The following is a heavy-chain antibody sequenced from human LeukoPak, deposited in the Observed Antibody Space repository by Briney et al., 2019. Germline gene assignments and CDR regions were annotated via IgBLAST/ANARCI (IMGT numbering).Heavy chain of an antibody. CDR2: IYYSGST. CDR3: ARDRGAAAGTGT. V-gene: IGHV4-59*01. CDR1: GGSISSYY. Sequence: SETLSLTCTVSGGSISSYYWSWIRQPPGKGLEWIGYIYYSGSTNYNPSLKSRVTISVDTSKNQFSLKLSSVTAADTAVYYCARDRGAAAGTGTWGQGTLVTVSS. J-gene: IGHJ5*02. D-gene: IGHD6-13*01.